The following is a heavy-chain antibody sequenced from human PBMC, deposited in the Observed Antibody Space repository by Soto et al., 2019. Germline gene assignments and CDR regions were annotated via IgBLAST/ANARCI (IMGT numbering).Heavy chain of an antibody. CDR3: ARHIGSSVGYYYGMDV. Sequence: PGESLKISCKGSGYGFTSYWISWVRQMPGKGLERMGRIDPSDSYTNYSPSFQGHVTISADKSISTAYLQWSSLKASDTAMYYCARHIGSSVGYYYGMDVWGQGTTVTVSS. CDR2: IDPSDSYT. CDR1: GYGFTSYW. V-gene: IGHV5-10-1*01. D-gene: IGHD1-26*01. J-gene: IGHJ6*02.